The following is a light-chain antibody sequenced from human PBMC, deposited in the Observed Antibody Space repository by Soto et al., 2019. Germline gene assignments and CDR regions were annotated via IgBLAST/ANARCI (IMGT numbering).Light chain of an antibody. J-gene: IGLJ2*01. V-gene: IGLV1-40*01. CDR3: QSYDSSLSGWGV. Sequence: QPPSVSGAPGQRVTISCTGSSSNIGAGYDVHWYQQLPGTAPKLLIYGNSNRPSGVPDRFSGSKSGTSASLAITGLQAEDEADYYCQSYDSSLSGWGVFGGGTKLTVL. CDR1: SSNIGAGYD. CDR2: GNS.